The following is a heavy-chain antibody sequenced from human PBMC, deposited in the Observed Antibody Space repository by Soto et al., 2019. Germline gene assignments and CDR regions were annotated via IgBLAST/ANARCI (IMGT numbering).Heavy chain of an antibody. D-gene: IGHD3-10*01. V-gene: IGHV4-4*07. CDR1: GGSISGYY. J-gene: IGHJ6*02. CDR2: LYTMGST. CDR3: ARVRDYGLGTNRHYYGMDV. Sequence: SETLSLTCTVSGGSISGYYWSWIRQPAGKGLEWIGRLYTMGSTNYNPSLQSRVTMSVDTSKNEFSLKVSSVAAADTAVYFCARVRDYGLGTNRHYYGMDVWGQGTTVTVSS.